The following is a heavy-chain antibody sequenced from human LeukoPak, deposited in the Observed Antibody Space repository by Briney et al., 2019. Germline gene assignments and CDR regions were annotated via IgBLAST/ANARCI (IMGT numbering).Heavy chain of an antibody. J-gene: IGHJ4*02. CDR1: GFTFRSYA. Sequence: AGGSLRLFCEASGFTFRSYAMSWVRQARGRGLELVSFIIGGGSRKYYADAVKGRVTISRDKSKNMLYLEMTSLRVDDTALYYCAKDGGYSYGPEGYYDSWGQGSLVTVSS. V-gene: IGHV3-23*03. D-gene: IGHD5-18*01. CDR3: AKDGGYSYGPEGYYDS. CDR2: IIGGGSRK.